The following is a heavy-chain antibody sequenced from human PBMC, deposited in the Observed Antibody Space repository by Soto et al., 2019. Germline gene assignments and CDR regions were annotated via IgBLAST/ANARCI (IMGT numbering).Heavy chain of an antibody. CDR2: IFSSDSSA. D-gene: IGHD3-3*01. CDR1: GFTFSSYS. CDR3: ARFTYYDFWSGPSWFDP. V-gene: IGHV5-51*01. J-gene: IGHJ5*02. Sequence: GESLKISCKASGFTFSSYSLGWVRHMPGKGLQWMGNIFSSDSSAKYSPSFVGQVTISVDRSINTAYLQWSSLKASDTAMYYCARFTYYDFWSGPSWFDPWGQGTLVTVSS.